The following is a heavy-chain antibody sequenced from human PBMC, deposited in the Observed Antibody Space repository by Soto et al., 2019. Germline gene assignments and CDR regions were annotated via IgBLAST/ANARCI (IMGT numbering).Heavy chain of an antibody. CDR2: MRAKAFGGTT. CDR3: TREGAYTSPPYYYFYAMDV. D-gene: IGHD2-2*01. V-gene: IGHV3-49*04. Sequence: GGSLRLSCKGSGFTFRDYAISWVRQAPGKGLQWVGFMRAKAFGGTTEYATFVKGRFTISRDDSKSLAYLQMNSLETEDTAVYYCTREGAYTSPPYYYFYAMDVWGQGTRVTVSS. J-gene: IGHJ6*01. CDR1: GFTFRDYA.